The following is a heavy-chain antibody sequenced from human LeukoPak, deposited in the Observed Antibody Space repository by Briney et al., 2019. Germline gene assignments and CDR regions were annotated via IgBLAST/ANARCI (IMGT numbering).Heavy chain of an antibody. CDR2: IYYSGST. Sequence: PSETLSLTCTVSGGSISSYYWSWIRQPPGKGLEWIGYIYYSGSTNYYPSLKSRVTISVDTSKNQFSLKLSSVTAADTAVYYCARVADILTGYYLDYGGQGTLVTVSS. D-gene: IGHD3-9*01. CDR3: ARVADILTGYYLDY. V-gene: IGHV4-59*01. CDR1: GGSISSYY. J-gene: IGHJ4*02.